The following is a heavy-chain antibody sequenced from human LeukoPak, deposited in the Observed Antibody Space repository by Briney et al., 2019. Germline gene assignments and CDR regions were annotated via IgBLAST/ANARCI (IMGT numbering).Heavy chain of an antibody. Sequence: SETLSLTCTVSGGSISSYHWSWIRQPPGKGLEWIGYIYYSGSTNYNPSLKSRVTMSVDTSKNQFSLKLSSVTAADTAVYYCARERGYYSYYYGMDVWGQGTTVTVSS. J-gene: IGHJ6*02. CDR3: ARERGYYSYYYGMDV. CDR1: GGSISSYH. D-gene: IGHD3-22*01. CDR2: IYYSGST. V-gene: IGHV4-59*01.